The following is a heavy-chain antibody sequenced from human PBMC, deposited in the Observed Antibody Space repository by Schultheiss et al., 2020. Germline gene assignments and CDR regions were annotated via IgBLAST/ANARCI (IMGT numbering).Heavy chain of an antibody. D-gene: IGHD4-17*01. CDR1: GGSITTNTNY. CDR2: IYYSGST. Sequence: SETLSLTCTVSGGSITTNTNYWGWIRQPPGKGLEWIGSIYYSGSTNYNPSLKSRVTISVDTSKNQFSLKLSSVTAADTAVYYCAREKPTRDSTVTTDYWGQGTLVTVSS. V-gene: IGHV4-39*07. CDR3: AREKPTRDSTVTTDY. J-gene: IGHJ4*02.